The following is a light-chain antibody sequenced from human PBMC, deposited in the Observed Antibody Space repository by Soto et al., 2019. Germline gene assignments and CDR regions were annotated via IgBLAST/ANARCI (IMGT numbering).Light chain of an antibody. CDR2: EVS. CDR1: SSDVGSYNL. Sequence: QSVLTQPASVSGFPGQSITISCTGTSSDVGSYNLVSWYQQHPGKAPKLMIYEVSKRPSGVSNRFSGSKSGDTASLTISGLQAEDEADYYCCSYAGSSTQVFGTGTKVTVL. CDR3: CSYAGSSTQV. J-gene: IGLJ1*01. V-gene: IGLV2-23*02.